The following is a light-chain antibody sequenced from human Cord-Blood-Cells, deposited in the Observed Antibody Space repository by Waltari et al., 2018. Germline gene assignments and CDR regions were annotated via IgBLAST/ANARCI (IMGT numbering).Light chain of an antibody. CDR2: EGS. V-gene: IGLV2-23*01. CDR3: CSYAGSSTVV. J-gene: IGLJ2*01. CDR1: SSDVGRYNF. Sequence: QSALTQPASVSGSPGQSIHNSCPATSSDVGRYNFVSWYQQHPGKAPKRMSYEGSKRPSGVSNRFSSSKSGNTASLTISGLQAEDEADYYCCSYAGSSTVVFGGGTKLTVL.